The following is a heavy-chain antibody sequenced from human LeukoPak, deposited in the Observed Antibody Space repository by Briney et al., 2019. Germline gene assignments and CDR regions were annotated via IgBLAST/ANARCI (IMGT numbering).Heavy chain of an antibody. CDR3: AKDAAARWNYAYFDY. Sequence: GGSPRLSCAASGFIFSSYGSHGMHWVRQAPGKGLEWVAVISYDGSNKYYADSVKGRFTISRDNSKNTLYLQMNSLRAEDTAVYYCAKDAAARWNYAYFDYWGQGTLVTVSS. V-gene: IGHV3-30*18. D-gene: IGHD1-7*01. J-gene: IGHJ4*02. CDR1: GFIFSSYG. CDR2: ISYDGSNK.